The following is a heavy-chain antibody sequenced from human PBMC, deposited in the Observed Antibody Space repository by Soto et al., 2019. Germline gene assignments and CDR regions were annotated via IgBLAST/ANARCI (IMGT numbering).Heavy chain of an antibody. Sequence: PVGSLRLSCVASGFTFRRYWMHWVRQAPGKGLVWVSRIDSDGTTTQYEDSVRGRFTISRDNAKNTLFLQMNSLRAEDTAVYYCARVGDSGYYLSPFDYWGQGTLVTVSS. CDR2: IDSDGTTT. J-gene: IGHJ4*02. V-gene: IGHV3-74*03. CDR1: GFTFRRYW. D-gene: IGHD3-22*01. CDR3: ARVGDSGYYLSPFDY.